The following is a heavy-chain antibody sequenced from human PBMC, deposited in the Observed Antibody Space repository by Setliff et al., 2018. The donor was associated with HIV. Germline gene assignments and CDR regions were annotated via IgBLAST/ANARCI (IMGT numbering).Heavy chain of an antibody. CDR2: ISADGSDT. CDR1: EFTFSSYW. CDR3: SLGYCSGGSCYSDPEVAFDI. J-gene: IGHJ3*02. Sequence: LRLSCAASEFTFSSYWIHWVRQAPGKGLVWVSRISADGSDTSYADSVKGRFTISRDNAMNTAYLQMNSLRGEDTALYYCSLGYCSGGSCYSDPEVAFDIWGQGTMVTVSS. V-gene: IGHV3-74*01. D-gene: IGHD2-15*01.